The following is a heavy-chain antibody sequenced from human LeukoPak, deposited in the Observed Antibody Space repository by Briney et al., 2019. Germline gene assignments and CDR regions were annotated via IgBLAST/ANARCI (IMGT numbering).Heavy chain of an antibody. CDR3: AGYDYVWGSYRYDAFDI. V-gene: IGHV1-69*13. CDR1: GGTFSSYA. Sequence: ASVKASCKASGGTFSSYAISWVRQAPGQGLEWMGGIIPIFGTANYAQKFQGRVTITADESTSTAYMELSSLRSEDTAVYYCAGYDYVWGSYRYDAFDIWGQGTMVTVSS. CDR2: IIPIFGTA. D-gene: IGHD3-16*02. J-gene: IGHJ3*02.